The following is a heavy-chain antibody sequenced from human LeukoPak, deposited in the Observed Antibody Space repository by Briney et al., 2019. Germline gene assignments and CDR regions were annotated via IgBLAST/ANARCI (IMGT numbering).Heavy chain of an antibody. J-gene: IGHJ3*02. CDR1: GYTFTSYY. Sequence: ASVKASCKASGYTFTSYYMHWVRQAPGQGLEWVGIINPSGGSTSYAQKFQGRVTMTRDTSTSTVYMELSSLRSEDTAVYYCARAQAPYYYDSSGSYDAFDIWGQGTMVTVSS. V-gene: IGHV1-46*01. CDR2: INPSGGST. D-gene: IGHD3-22*01. CDR3: ARAQAPYYYDSSGSYDAFDI.